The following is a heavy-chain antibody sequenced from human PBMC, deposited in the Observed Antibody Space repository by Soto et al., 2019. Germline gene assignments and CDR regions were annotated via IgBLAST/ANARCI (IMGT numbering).Heavy chain of an antibody. J-gene: IGHJ4*02. CDR2: IYYSGST. Sequence: QVQLQESGPGLVKPSETLSLTCTVSGGSISSYYWSWIRQPPGKGLEWIGYIYYSGSTNYNPSLKSPATRSVDTSKSQSSLKLSSVTAADTAVCYCARVRGYSSGYGLFDYWGQGTLVTVSS. V-gene: IGHV4-59*01. CDR3: ARVRGYSSGYGLFDY. CDR1: GGSISSYY. D-gene: IGHD5-18*01.